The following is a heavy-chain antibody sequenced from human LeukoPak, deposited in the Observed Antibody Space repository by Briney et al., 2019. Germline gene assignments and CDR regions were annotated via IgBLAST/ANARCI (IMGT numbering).Heavy chain of an antibody. D-gene: IGHD7-27*01. CDR3: AKDYRWGFDY. V-gene: IGHV3-30*02. CDR1: GFTFSTYN. J-gene: IGHJ4*02. CDR2: IRSQASKT. Sequence: GGSLRLSCVASGFTFSTYNMYWVRQAPGKGLEWVAFIRSQASKTYYEDSVKGRFTISRDNSKSTLCLQMNSLRVEDTAVYYCAKDYRWGFDYWGQGSLVTVSS.